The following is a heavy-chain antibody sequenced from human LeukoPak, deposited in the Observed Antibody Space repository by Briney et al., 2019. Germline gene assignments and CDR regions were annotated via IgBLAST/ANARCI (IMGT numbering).Heavy chain of an antibody. V-gene: IGHV4-4*07. D-gene: IGHD3-22*01. CDR2: IYTSGST. CDR3: ARTPRAYDSSGYDY. Sequence: SETLSLTCTVSGGSISSYYWSWIRQPAGKGLEWIGRIYTSGSTNYNPSLKSRVTMSVDTSKNQFSLKLSSVTAVDTAVYYCARTPRAYDSSGYDYWGQGTLVTVSS. J-gene: IGHJ4*02. CDR1: GGSISSYY.